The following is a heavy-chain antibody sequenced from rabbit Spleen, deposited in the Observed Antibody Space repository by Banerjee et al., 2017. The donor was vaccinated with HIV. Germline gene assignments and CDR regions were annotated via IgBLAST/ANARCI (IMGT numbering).Heavy chain of an antibody. V-gene: IGHV1S40*01. CDR1: GFDLSSYYY. CDR2: IYISGGST. D-gene: IGHD2-1*01. J-gene: IGHJ3*01. CDR3: ARAPLNGDWWLTRLEL. Sequence: QSLEESGGDLVKPGASLTLTCTASGFDLSSYYYVCWVRQAPGKGLEWIACIYISGGSTYYASWAKGRFTISETSSTTVTLQMTSLTAADTATYFCARAPLNGDWWLTRLELWGQGTLVTVS.